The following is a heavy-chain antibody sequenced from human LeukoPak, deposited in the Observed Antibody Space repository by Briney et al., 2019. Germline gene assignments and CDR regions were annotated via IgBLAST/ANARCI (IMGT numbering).Heavy chain of an antibody. J-gene: IGHJ3*02. CDR2: IIPNSGVT. Sequence: ASVKVSCKASGYTFTDYYIHWVRLAPGQGLEWMGWIIPNSGVTNYAQKFQGRVTMTRDTSISTAYMELSRLTSDDTAVYYCARDLRPRPYASGSFDAFHIWGQGTLVTVSS. D-gene: IGHD3-10*01. CDR1: GYTFTDYY. CDR3: ARDLRPRPYASGSFDAFHI. V-gene: IGHV1-2*02.